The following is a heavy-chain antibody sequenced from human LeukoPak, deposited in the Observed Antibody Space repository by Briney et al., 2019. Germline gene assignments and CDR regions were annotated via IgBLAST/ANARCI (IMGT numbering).Heavy chain of an antibody. CDR3: ARAGVGYCSSTSCYFGAFDI. D-gene: IGHD2-2*01. Sequence: ASVKVSCKASGYTFTSYYMHWVRQAPGQGLEWMGIINPSGGSTSYAQKFQGRVTMTRDMSTSTVYMELSSLRSEDTAVYYCARAGVGYCSSTSCYFGAFDIWGQGTMVTVSS. CDR2: INPSGGST. J-gene: IGHJ3*02. CDR1: GYTFTSYY. V-gene: IGHV1-46*01.